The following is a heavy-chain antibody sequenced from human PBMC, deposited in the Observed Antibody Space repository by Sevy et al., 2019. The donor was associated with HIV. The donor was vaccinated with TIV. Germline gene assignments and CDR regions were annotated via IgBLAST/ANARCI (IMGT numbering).Heavy chain of an antibody. D-gene: IGHD6-19*01. V-gene: IGHV4-39*01. Sequence: SETLSLTCTVSGASISSSGYYWGWIRQPPGKGLEWIASIRYTGSTYYNPSLRSRVTISADASKTQFSLRLNSVTAADTAVYYCAGPTLTYSSGWSYYDHWGQGTVVTVSS. J-gene: IGHJ4*02. CDR3: AGPTLTYSSGWSYYDH. CDR1: GASISSSGYY. CDR2: IRYTGST.